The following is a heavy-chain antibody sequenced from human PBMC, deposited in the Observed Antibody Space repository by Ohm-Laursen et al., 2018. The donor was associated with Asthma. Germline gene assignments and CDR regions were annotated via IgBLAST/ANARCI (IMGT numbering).Heavy chain of an antibody. CDR2: ISSGGSYK. CDR3: ARDQFLHGGIGLDY. D-gene: IGHD4-23*01. V-gene: IGHV3-11*06. Sequence: SLRLSCAASGFTFSDYYMNWIRQAPGQGLQWVSYISSGGSYKEYANSVRGRFTISRDDAESSLYLQMNSLRVEDTAVYYCARDQFLHGGIGLDYWGQGILVTVSS. CDR1: GFTFSDYY. J-gene: IGHJ4*02.